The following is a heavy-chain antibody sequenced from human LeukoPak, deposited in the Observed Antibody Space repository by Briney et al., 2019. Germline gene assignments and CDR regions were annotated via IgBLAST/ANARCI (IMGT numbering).Heavy chain of an antibody. CDR2: ISYDGSNK. Sequence: GRSLRLSCAASGFTFSDYATHWVRQAPGKGLEWVAAISYDGSNKYYAGSVKGRFTISRDKSKNTLFLQMDSLKPEDTALYYCARATVVVLAATPVDYWGQGTLVTVSS. CDR1: GFTFSDYA. CDR3: ARATVVVLAATPVDY. J-gene: IGHJ4*02. V-gene: IGHV3-30*03. D-gene: IGHD2-15*01.